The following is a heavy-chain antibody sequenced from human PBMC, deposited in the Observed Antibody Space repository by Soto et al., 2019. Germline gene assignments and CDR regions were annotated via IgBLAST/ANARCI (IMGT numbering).Heavy chain of an antibody. V-gene: IGHV3-53*01. CDR2: LYDLDGS. J-gene: IGHJ3*01. CDR3: ATWHEREPAYDV. CDR1: GFTISGKKY. D-gene: IGHD1-1*01. Sequence: DVQLVESGGGLIQPGESLRLSCAAFGFTISGKKYVAWVRQAPGKGLEWVSALYDLDGSFYAASVKGRFTTSSDSSNTTVYLQMNDLRPDDTAVYYCATWHEREPAYDVWGQGTTVTVSS.